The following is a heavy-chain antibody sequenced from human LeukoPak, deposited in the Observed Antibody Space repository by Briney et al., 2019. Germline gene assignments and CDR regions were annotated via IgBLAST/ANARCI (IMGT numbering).Heavy chain of an antibody. J-gene: IGHJ5*01. D-gene: IGHD6-19*01. CDR1: GFPFSSYN. CDR3: ARPMRFSSGWYDS. Sequence: GGSLRLSCAASGFPFSSYNMNWVRQASGKGLEWVSSISASGSYIYYADSVKGRFTISRDNPKNSLYLQMKSLRVDDTAVYYCARPMRFSSGWYDSWGQGTLVTVSS. CDR2: ISASGSYI. V-gene: IGHV3-21*06.